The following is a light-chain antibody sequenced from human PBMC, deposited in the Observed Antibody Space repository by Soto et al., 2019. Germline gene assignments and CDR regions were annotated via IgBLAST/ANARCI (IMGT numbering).Light chain of an antibody. CDR2: GAS. CDR3: QQYDNWPRT. J-gene: IGKJ1*01. V-gene: IGKV3-15*01. Sequence: EIVLTQSPGTLCLSPGDRATLSCRASQSVSSSYLAWYQQKPGQAPRLLIYGASTRATGFPARFSGSGSGTEGTLTISSLQSEDCAVYYCQQYDNWPRTFGQGTKLDI. CDR1: QSVSSSY.